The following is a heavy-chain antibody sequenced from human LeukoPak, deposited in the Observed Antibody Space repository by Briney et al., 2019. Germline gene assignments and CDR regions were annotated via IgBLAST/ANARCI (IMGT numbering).Heavy chain of an antibody. D-gene: IGHD1-1*01. Sequence: GAPLEIFLKGAGSNFISYWIGWVRPLPGKGLEWVVIIYAGYSYTKYSPSLQGQVIISLDSYCRTDYLQWSGRKASDTAMYYCVRGTTGQLHWFDAWGQGTQVTVSP. V-gene: IGHV5-51*01. J-gene: IGHJ5*02. CDR3: VRGTTGQLHWFDA. CDR2: IYAGYSYT. CDR1: GSNFISYW.